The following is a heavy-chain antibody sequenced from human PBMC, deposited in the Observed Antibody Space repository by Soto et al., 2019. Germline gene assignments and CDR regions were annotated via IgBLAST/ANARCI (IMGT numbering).Heavy chain of an antibody. Sequence: PGGSLRLSCAAPGFTFSSYAMSWVRQAPGKGLEWVSAISGSGGSTYYADSVKGRFTISRDNSKNTLYLQMNSLRAEDTAVYYCAKDGPGYYYYGMDVWGQGTTVTVSS. CDR1: GFTFSSYA. J-gene: IGHJ6*02. CDR3: AKDGPGYYYYGMDV. CDR2: ISGSGGST. V-gene: IGHV3-23*01.